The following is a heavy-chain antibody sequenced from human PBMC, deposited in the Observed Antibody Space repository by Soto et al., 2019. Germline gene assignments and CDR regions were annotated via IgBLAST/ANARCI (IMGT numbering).Heavy chain of an antibody. CDR3: ARGTYYDILTGYPFDY. CDR2: IKQDGSEK. CDR1: GFTFSSYW. J-gene: IGHJ4*02. Sequence: GGSLRLSCAASGFTFSSYWMSWVRQAPGKGLEWVANIKQDGSEKYYVDSVKGRFTISRDNAKNSLYLQMNSLRAEDTAVYYCARGTYYDILTGYPFDYWGQGTLVTVSS. D-gene: IGHD3-9*01. V-gene: IGHV3-7*01.